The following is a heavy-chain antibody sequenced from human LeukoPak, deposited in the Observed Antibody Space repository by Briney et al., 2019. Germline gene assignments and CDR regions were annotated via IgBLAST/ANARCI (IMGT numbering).Heavy chain of an antibody. CDR3: AREEANTRIHFDY. V-gene: IGHV1-8*03. Sequence: ASVKVSCKASGYTFTSYDINWVRQATGQGLEWMGWMNPNSGNTGYAQKFQGRVTITRNTSISTAYMELSRLRSDDTAVYYCAREEANTRIHFDYWGQGTLVTVSS. D-gene: IGHD3-22*01. J-gene: IGHJ4*02. CDR1: GYTFTSYD. CDR2: MNPNSGNT.